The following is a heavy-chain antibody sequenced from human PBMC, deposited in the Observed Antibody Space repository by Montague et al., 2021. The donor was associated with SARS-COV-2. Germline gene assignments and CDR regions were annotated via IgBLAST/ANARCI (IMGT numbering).Heavy chain of an antibody. CDR1: DGTFSDYS. D-gene: IGHD3-22*01. CDR3: ARGRHHISVVVVVVTGGEYYFDF. V-gene: IGHV4-34*01. J-gene: IGHJ4*02. CDR2: INHVGST. Sequence: SETLSLTCAVYDGTFSDYSWTWIRQPPGKGREWIGEINHVGSTNYNPSLKSRVTISVDTSKNQFSLKMTSVTAADTAMYYCARGRHHISVVVVVVTGGEYYFDFWGQGTLVTVSS.